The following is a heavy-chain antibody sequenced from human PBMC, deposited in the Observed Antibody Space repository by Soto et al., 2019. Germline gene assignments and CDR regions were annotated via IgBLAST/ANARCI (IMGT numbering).Heavy chain of an antibody. CDR3: ARATEVITIFGVVIPDYYGMDV. Sequence: PSETLSLTCAVYGGSFSGYYWSWIRQPPGKGLEWIGEINHSGGTNYNPSLKSRVTISVDTSKNQFSLKLSSVTAADTAVYYCARATEVITIFGVVIPDYYGMDVWGQGTTVTVSS. CDR1: GGSFSGYY. CDR2: INHSGGT. V-gene: IGHV4-34*01. J-gene: IGHJ6*02. D-gene: IGHD3-3*01.